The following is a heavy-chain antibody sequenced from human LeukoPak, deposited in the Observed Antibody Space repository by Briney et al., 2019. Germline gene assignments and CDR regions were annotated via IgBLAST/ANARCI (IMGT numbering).Heavy chain of an antibody. J-gene: IGHJ4*02. V-gene: IGHV1-3*01. CDR2: INAGKGNT. CDR3: ASEGRLLWFGEAAGPCDY. CDR1: GYTFTSYA. D-gene: IGHD3-10*01. Sequence: ASVKLSCKASGYTFTSYAMHWVRQAPGQRLEWMGWINAGKGNTKYSQKFEGRLTISRGTSASTAYIELGSLRSEDTDVYYCASEGRLLWFGEAAGPCDYWGQGTLVTVSS.